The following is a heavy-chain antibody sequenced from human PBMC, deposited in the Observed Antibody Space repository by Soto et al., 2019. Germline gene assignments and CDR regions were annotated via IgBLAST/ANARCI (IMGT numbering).Heavy chain of an antibody. J-gene: IGHJ4*02. CDR1: GGPFSGYD. CDR3: ASGVEYYYDSSGPERRVYFDY. CDR2: INHSGST. Sequence: SETLSLTCAAYGGPFSGYDWSWIRQPPGKGLEWFGEINHSGSTNYNPSLKSRVTISVDTSKNQFSLRLSSVTAADTAVYYCASGVEYYYDSSGPERRVYFDYWGQGTLVTVSS. D-gene: IGHD3-22*01. V-gene: IGHV4-34*01.